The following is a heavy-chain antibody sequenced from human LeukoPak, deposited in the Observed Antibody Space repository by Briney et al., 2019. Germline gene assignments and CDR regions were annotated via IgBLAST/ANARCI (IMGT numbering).Heavy chain of an antibody. V-gene: IGHV4-31*03. J-gene: IGHJ4*02. CDR3: ARGGGSYGLQDY. Sequence: SETLSLTCTVSGGSISSGGYYWSWIRQHPGKGLEWIGYIYYSGSTYYNPSLKSRVTISVDTSKNQFSLKLSSVTAADTAVYYCARGGGSYGLQDYWGQGTLVTVSS. CDR1: GGSISSGGYY. CDR2: IYYSGST. D-gene: IGHD1-26*01.